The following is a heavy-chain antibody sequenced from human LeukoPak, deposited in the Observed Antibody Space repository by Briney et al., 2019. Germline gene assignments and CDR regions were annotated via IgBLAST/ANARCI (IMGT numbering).Heavy chain of an antibody. J-gene: IGHJ3*02. CDR3: ARNHHLRYFDWLGAFDI. CDR2: IYHSGST. D-gene: IGHD3-9*01. CDR1: GDSISSNNW. Sequence: PSETLSLTCVVSGDSISSNNWWSWVRQPPGKGLEWIGEIYHSGSTNYNPSLKSRVTISVDKSKNQFSLKLNSVTAADTAVYYCARNHHLRYFDWLGAFDIWGQGTMVTVSS. V-gene: IGHV4-4*02.